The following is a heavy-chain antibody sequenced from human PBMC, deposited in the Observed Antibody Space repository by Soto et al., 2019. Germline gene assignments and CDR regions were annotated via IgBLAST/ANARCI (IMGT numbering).Heavy chain of an antibody. V-gene: IGHV3-53*04. CDR3: ARDRTRYCSGGSCKID. CDR1: GFTVSSNY. J-gene: IGHJ4*02. D-gene: IGHD2-15*01. CDR2: IYSGGST. Sequence: PGGSLRLSCAASGFTVSSNYMSWVRQAPGKGLEWVSVIYSGGSTYYADSVKGRFTISRHNSKNTLYLQMNSLRAEDTAVYYCARDRTRYCSGGSCKIDWGQGTLVTVSS.